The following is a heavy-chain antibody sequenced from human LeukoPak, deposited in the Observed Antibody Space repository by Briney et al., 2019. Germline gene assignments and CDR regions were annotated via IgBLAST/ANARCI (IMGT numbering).Heavy chain of an antibody. CDR1: GYTFTSYG. J-gene: IGHJ3*02. Sequence: ASVKVSCKASGYTFTSYGISWVRQAPGQGLEWMGWINPKSGGTNYVQKFQGRVTMTRDTSISTAYMELRRLRSDDTAVYYCAPVVTLFDAFDIWGQGTMVTVSS. V-gene: IGHV1-2*02. D-gene: IGHD4-23*01. CDR2: INPKSGGT. CDR3: APVVTLFDAFDI.